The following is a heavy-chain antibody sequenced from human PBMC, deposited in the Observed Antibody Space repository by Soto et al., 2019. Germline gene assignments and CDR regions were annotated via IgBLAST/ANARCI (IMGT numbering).Heavy chain of an antibody. J-gene: IGHJ4*02. Sequence: GGSLRLSCAASGFTFSDYYMSWIRQAPGKGLEWVSYISSSGSTIYYADSVKGRFTISRDNAKNSLYLQMNSLRAEDTAMYYCARDHDYSNPLDYWGQGTLVTVSS. CDR2: ISSSGSTI. CDR3: ARDHDYSNPLDY. CDR1: GFTFSDYY. V-gene: IGHV3-11*01. D-gene: IGHD4-4*01.